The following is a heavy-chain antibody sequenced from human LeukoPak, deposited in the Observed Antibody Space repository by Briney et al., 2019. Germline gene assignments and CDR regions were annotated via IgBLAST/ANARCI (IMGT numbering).Heavy chain of an antibody. V-gene: IGHV3-21*04. Sequence: GGSLRLSCAASGFTFSSYWMSWVRQAPGKGLEWVSSISRSSTYIYYADSVKGRFTISRDNSKNTLYLQMNSLRAEDTAVYYCAKDDNWLQFESWGQGTLVTVSS. CDR3: AKDDNWLQFES. CDR1: GFTFSSYW. D-gene: IGHD5-24*01. J-gene: IGHJ5*01. CDR2: ISRSSTYI.